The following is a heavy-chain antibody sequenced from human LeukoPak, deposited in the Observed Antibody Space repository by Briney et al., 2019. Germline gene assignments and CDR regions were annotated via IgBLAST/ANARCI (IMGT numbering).Heavy chain of an antibody. V-gene: IGHV1-46*01. Sequence: ASVKVSCKASGYTFTSYGISWVRQAPGQGLEWMGIINPSGGSTSYAQKFQGRVTMTRDTSTSTVYMELSSLRSEDTAVYYCARGGTIFGVVTSYYFDYWGQGTLVTVSS. D-gene: IGHD3-3*01. CDR2: INPSGGST. CDR3: ARGGTIFGVVTSYYFDY. CDR1: GYTFTSYG. J-gene: IGHJ4*02.